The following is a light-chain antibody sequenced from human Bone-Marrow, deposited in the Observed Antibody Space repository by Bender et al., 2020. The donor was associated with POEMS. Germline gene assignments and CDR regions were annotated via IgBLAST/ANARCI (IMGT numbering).Light chain of an antibody. CDR1: NSNIGSNS. V-gene: IGLV1-44*01. J-gene: IGLJ3*02. CDR3: QSYDNSLAGWV. CDR2: TNN. Sequence: QSVLTQPPSASGTPGQRVTISCSGSNSNIGSNSVFWYQQLPGTAPKLLIYTNNQRPSGVPDRFSGSKSGTSASLAITGLQAEDEGDYYCQSYDNSLAGWVFGGGTKLTVL.